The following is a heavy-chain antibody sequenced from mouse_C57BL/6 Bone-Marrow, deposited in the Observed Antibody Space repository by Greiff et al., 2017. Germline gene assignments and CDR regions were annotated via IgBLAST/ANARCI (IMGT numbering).Heavy chain of an antibody. J-gene: IGHJ2*01. Sequence: QVQLQQPGAELVKPGASVKLSCKASGYTFTSYWMHWVKQRPGQGLEWIGMIHPNSGSTNYNEKFKSKATLTVDKSSSTAYMQRSSLPSEDSAVYYCARENYYGSSYFDYWGQGTTLTVSS. CDR3: ARENYYGSSYFDY. D-gene: IGHD1-1*01. CDR2: IHPNSGST. V-gene: IGHV1-64*01. CDR1: GYTFTSYW.